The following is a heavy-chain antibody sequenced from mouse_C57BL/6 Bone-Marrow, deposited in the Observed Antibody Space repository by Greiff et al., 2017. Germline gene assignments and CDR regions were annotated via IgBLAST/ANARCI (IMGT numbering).Heavy chain of an antibody. J-gene: IGHJ3*01. V-gene: IGHV1-72*01. CDR2: IVPNSGGT. Sequence: QVQLQQPGAELVKPGASVKLSCKASGYTFTSYWMPWVQQRPGRGLEWIGRIVPNSGGTKYNEKFKSKATLTVDKPSSTAYLQLSSLTSEDSAVDYCARCRDGDYSWFAYWGKGTLVTVAA. CDR1: GYTFTSYW. D-gene: IGHD2-13*01. CDR3: ARCRDGDYSWFAY.